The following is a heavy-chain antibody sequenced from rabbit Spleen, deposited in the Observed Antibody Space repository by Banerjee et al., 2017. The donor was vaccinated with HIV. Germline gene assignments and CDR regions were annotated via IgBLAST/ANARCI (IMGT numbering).Heavy chain of an antibody. J-gene: IGHJ6*01. Sequence: QSLEESGGDLVKPGASLTLTCTASEFSFSNNVYMCWVRQAPGKGLEWIACIYIASGSTYYASWAKGRFTISKTSSTTLTLQMTSLTAADTATYFCARSTYGYDDYADLYYAAMDLWGQGTLVTVS. CDR2: IYIASGST. D-gene: IGHD6-1*01. V-gene: IGHV1S40*01. CDR3: ARSTYGYDDYADLYYAAMDL. CDR1: EFSFSNNVY.